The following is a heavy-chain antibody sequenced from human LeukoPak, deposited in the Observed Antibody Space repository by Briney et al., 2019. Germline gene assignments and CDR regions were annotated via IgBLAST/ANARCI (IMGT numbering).Heavy chain of an antibody. CDR1: GFTFSNYA. Sequence: GGSLRLSCAASGFTFSNYAMNWVRQAPGKGLEWVSVISGSGGSTYYADSVRGRLIISRDNSKNTLYLQMSNLRADDTAVYYCAKGGQWFDPWGQGTLVTVSS. V-gene: IGHV3-23*01. J-gene: IGHJ5*02. CDR3: AKGGQWFDP. CDR2: ISGSGGST.